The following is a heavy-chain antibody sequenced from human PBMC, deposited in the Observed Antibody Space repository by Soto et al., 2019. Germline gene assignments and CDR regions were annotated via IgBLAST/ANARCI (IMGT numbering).Heavy chain of an antibody. CDR3: ARDSARSKYNWNLDY. CDR2: IYYSGST. Sequence: SETLSLTCTVSGGSISSYYWSWIRQPPGKGLEWIGYIYYSGSTNYNPSLKSRVTISVDTSKNQFSLKLSSVTAADTAVYYCARDSARSKYNWNLDYWGQGTLVTVSS. V-gene: IGHV4-59*01. D-gene: IGHD1-20*01. CDR1: GGSISSYY. J-gene: IGHJ4*02.